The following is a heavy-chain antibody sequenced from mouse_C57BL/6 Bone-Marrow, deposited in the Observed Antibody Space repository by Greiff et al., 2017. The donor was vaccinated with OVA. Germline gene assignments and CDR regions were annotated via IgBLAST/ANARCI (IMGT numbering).Heavy chain of an antibody. J-gene: IGHJ1*03. V-gene: IGHV2-2*01. Sequence: VQLQQSGPGLVQPSQSLSITCTVSGFSLTSYGVHWVRQSPGKGLEWLGVIWSGGSTDYNAAFISRLSISKDNSKSQVFFKMNSLQADDTAIYYCARPLYGSSYDWYFDVWGTGTTVTVSS. CDR1: GFSLTSYG. D-gene: IGHD1-1*01. CDR2: IWSGGST. CDR3: ARPLYGSSYDWYFDV.